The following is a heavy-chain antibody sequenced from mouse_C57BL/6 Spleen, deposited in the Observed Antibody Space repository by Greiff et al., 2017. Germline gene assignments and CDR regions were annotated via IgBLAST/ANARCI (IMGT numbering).Heavy chain of an antibody. V-gene: IGHV1-52*01. CDR3: AREAEPAMDY. Sequence: VQLQQPGAELVRPGSSVKLSCKASGYTFTSYWMHWVKQRPIQGLEWIGNIDPSDSETHYNQKFKDKATLTVDKSSSTAYMQLSSLTSEDSAVYYCAREAEPAMDYWGQGTSVTVSS. CDR2: IDPSDSET. CDR1: GYTFTSYW. J-gene: IGHJ4*01.